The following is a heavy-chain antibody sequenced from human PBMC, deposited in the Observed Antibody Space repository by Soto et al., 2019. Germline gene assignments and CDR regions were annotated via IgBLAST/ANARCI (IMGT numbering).Heavy chain of an antibody. D-gene: IGHD1-1*01. Sequence: DVQLVESGGGLIQPGESLRLSCAAFGLTVSGTKYVAWVRQAPGKGLEWVSALYDVFGSFYADSVKGRFTTSSDRSKSTVDLQMNDPRPDDTAVYYCASWHEPEHAYDVWGQGTTVIVSS. CDR1: GLTVSGTKY. CDR2: LYDVFGS. CDR3: ASWHEPEHAYDV. V-gene: IGHV3-53*01. J-gene: IGHJ3*01.